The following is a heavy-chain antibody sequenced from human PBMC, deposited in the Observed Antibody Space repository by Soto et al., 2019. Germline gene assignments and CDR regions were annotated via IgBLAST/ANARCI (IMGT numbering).Heavy chain of an antibody. Sequence: GGSLRLSCAASGFTFSSYSRHWVRQAPGKGLEWVTLISYDGSNKYYADSVKGRFTIYRDNSENTLYLQMNNLRGDDTAVYYCARDTSYYDSSGFPPGDFWGQGTLVTVSS. CDR3: ARDTSYYDSSGFPPGDF. CDR1: GFTFSSYS. V-gene: IGHV3-30*14. D-gene: IGHD3-22*01. J-gene: IGHJ4*02. CDR2: ISYDGSNK.